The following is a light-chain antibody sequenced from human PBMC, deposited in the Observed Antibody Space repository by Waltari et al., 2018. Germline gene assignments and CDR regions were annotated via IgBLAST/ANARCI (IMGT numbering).Light chain of an antibody. CDR2: ASS. V-gene: IGKV1-9*01. CDR1: QGVNVY. Sequence: IQLTQSPSSLSASVVDLVTITCRASQGVNVYLAWYQQKPGKAPKLLIYASSTLQSGVSSRFSGSGSGTDFTLTINSLQPEDIATYYCQQFNASPRTFGQGTNVEIK. CDR3: QQFNASPRT. J-gene: IGKJ1*01.